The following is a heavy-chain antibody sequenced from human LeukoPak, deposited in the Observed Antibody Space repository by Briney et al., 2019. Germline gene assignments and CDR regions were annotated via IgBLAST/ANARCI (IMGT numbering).Heavy chain of an antibody. V-gene: IGHV1-2*02. CDR2: ITLNSGDT. CDR3: ARANSLYCSSTACLFDY. Sequence: ASVKLSCNASGYTFTDYYLDWVRQAPGQGFELMGWITLNSGDTNYAQKFQGRVTMTRDTSISTAHMEMSRLRSDDTAVYYCARANSLYCSSTACLFDYWGQGTLVTVSS. CDR1: GYTFTDYY. J-gene: IGHJ4*02. D-gene: IGHD2-2*01.